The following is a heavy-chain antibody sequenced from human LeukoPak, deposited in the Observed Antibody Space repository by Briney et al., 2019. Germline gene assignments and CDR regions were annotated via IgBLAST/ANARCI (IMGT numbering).Heavy chain of an antibody. CDR1: GITFSNYK. J-gene: IGHJ4*02. Sequence: GGSLRLSCAVSGITFSNYKMNWVRQAPGKGLEWVSFIDTSSSYMYYADSVKGRFTISRDNAESSLYLQMNSLRVEDTAVYYCARGYQLPSSGFDAWGQGTLVAVSS. D-gene: IGHD3-22*01. CDR3: ARGYQLPSSGFDA. CDR2: IDTSSSYM. V-gene: IGHV3-21*01.